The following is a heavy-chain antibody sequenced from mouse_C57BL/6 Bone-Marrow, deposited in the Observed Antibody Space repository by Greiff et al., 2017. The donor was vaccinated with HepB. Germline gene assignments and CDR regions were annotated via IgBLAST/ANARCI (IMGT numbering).Heavy chain of an antibody. Sequence: QVQLKQSGAELARPGASVKMSCKASGYTFTSYTMHWVKQRPGQGLEWIGCINPSSGYTKYNQKFKDKATLTADKSSSTAYMQLSSLTSEDSAVYYCASRLPHFDYWGQGTTLTVSS. V-gene: IGHV1-4*01. CDR2: INPSSGYT. CDR1: GYTFTSYT. CDR3: ASRLPHFDY. J-gene: IGHJ2*01. D-gene: IGHD2-4*01.